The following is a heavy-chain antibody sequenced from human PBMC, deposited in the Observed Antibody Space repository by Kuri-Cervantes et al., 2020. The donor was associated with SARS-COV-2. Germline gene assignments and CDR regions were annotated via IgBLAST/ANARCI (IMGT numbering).Heavy chain of an antibody. CDR2: ISAYNGNT. D-gene: IGHD3-9*01. Sequence: ASVKVSCKASGYTFASYAISWVRQAPGQGLEWMGWISAYNGNTNSAQKLQGRVTMTTDTSTNTAYMELRSLRSDDTAVYYCARDTFDILTGLYGMDVWGQGTTVTVSS. V-gene: IGHV1-18*04. CDR1: GYTFASYA. J-gene: IGHJ6*02. CDR3: ARDTFDILTGLYGMDV.